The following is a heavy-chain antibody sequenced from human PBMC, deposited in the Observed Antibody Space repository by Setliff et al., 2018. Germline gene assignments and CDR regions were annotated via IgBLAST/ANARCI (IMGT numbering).Heavy chain of an antibody. Sequence: SETLSLTCAVSANTLSTSYYWGWVRQPPEKGLEWIGDTYKGGSTYYNPSLRSRVSMSLDTSKRQVSLNLNSVTAADTGVYYCATRTFAVIPHSGRGHDYFYGMDVWGRGTTVTVSS. D-gene: IGHD2-21*01. CDR2: TYKGGST. CDR1: ANTLSTSYY. J-gene: IGHJ6*02. CDR3: ATRTFAVIPHSGRGHDYFYGMDV. V-gene: IGHV4-38-2*01.